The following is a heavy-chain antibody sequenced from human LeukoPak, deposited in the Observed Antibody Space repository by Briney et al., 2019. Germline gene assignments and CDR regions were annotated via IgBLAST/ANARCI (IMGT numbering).Heavy chain of an antibody. CDR3: TTDSREDGYLRRALLGPDYGDYVDY. D-gene: IGHD4-17*01. CDR2: IKSKTDGGTT. CDR1: GFTFSNAW. J-gene: IGHJ4*02. V-gene: IGHV3-15*01. Sequence: GGSLRLSCAASGFTFSNAWMSWVRQAPGKGLEWVGRIKSKTDGGTTDYAAPVKGRFTISRDDSKNTLYLRMNSLKTEDTAVYYCTTDSREDGYLRRALLGPDYGDYVDYWGQGTLVTVSS.